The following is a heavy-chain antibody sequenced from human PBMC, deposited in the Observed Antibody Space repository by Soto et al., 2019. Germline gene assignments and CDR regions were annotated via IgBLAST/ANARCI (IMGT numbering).Heavy chain of an antibody. J-gene: IGHJ4*02. Sequence: EVQLVESGGGLVQPGGSLRLSCEASGFTFSTFWMHWVRQAPGKGLVWVSRINSDGSSTNYADSVKGRVTISRDYAKNTLYLQLNSLRPEDTAVYYCARDFEYWGQGTLVTVSS. V-gene: IGHV3-74*01. CDR1: GFTFSTFW. CDR3: ARDFEY. CDR2: INSDGSST.